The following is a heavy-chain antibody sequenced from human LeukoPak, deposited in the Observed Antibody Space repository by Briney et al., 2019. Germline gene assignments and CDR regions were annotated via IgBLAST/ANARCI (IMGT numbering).Heavy chain of an antibody. CDR2: ISGSGGST. Sequence: GGSLRLSCAASGFTFSSYAMSWVRQAPGKGLEWVSAISGSGGSTYYADSAKGRFTISRDNSKNTLYLQMNSLRAEDTAVYYCARSPVGVITFGGVIVSPHYFDYWGQGTLVTVSS. J-gene: IGHJ4*02. CDR1: GFTFSSYA. CDR3: ARSPVGVITFGGVIVSPHYFDY. V-gene: IGHV3-23*01. D-gene: IGHD3-16*02.